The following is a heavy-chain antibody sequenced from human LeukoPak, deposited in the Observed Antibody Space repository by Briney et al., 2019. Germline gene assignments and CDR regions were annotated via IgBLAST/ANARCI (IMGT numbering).Heavy chain of an antibody. J-gene: IGHJ6*02. CDR2: IYPGDSDT. CDR3: AKYMESPSYYYYGMDV. Sequence: GESLKISCKGSGYSFTSYWIGWVRQMPGKGLEWMGIIYPGDSDTRYSPSFQGQVTISADKSISTAYLQWSSLKASDTAMYYCAKYMESPSYYYYGMDVWGQGTTVTVSS. V-gene: IGHV5-51*01. D-gene: IGHD3-3*01. CDR1: GYSFTSYW.